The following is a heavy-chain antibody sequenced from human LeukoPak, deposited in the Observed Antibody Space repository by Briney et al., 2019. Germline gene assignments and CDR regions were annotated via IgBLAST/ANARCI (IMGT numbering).Heavy chain of an antibody. D-gene: IGHD5-12*01. Sequence: GGSLRLSCAASGFSFSSYGMHWVRQAPGKGLEWVAFIRYDGTNKYYADSVKGRFTISRDNSKNTLYLQMKSLRAEDTAVYYCAKGGGYEAQYYYYYLDVWGKGTTVTISS. J-gene: IGHJ6*03. CDR2: IRYDGTNK. CDR1: GFSFSSYG. V-gene: IGHV3-30*02. CDR3: AKGGGYEAQYYYYYLDV.